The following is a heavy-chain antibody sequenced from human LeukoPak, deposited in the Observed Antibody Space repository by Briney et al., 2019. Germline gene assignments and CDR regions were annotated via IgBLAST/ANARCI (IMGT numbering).Heavy chain of an antibody. CDR1: GFTFSSYA. V-gene: IGHV3-30-3*01. J-gene: IGHJ4*02. D-gene: IGHD1-7*01. Sequence: GGSLRLSCAASGFTFSSYAMHWVRQAPGKGLEWVAVISYDGSNKYYADSVKGRFTISRDNSKNTLYLQMNSLRAEDTAVYFCAKGGDNWNYEYYFDYWGQGTLVTVSS. CDR2: ISYDGSNK. CDR3: AKGGDNWNYEYYFDY.